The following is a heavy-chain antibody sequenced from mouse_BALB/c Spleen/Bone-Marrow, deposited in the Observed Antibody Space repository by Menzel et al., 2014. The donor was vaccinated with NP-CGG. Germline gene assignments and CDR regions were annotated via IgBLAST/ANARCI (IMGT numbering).Heavy chain of an antibody. CDR1: GFTFSDHY. Sequence: EVKLVESGGGLVQPGGSLKLSCATSGFTFSDHYMYWVRQTPEKRLEWVAYISNGGGSTYYPDTVKGRFTISRDNAKNTLYLQMSRLKSEDAAMYYCARHNYDETWFAYWGQGTLVTVSA. D-gene: IGHD2-4*01. V-gene: IGHV5-12*02. CDR3: ARHNYDETWFAY. CDR2: ISNGGGST. J-gene: IGHJ3*01.